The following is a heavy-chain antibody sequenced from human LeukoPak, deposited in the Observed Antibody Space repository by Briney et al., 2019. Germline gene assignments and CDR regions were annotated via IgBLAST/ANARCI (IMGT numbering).Heavy chain of an antibody. CDR2: ISGSGGST. CDR1: GFTFSSYA. V-gene: IGHV3-23*01. Sequence: GGSLRLPCAASGFTFSSYAMSWVRQAPGKGLEWLSAISGSGGSTYYADSVKGRFTISRDNSKNTLYLQMNSTRAEDTAVYYCAKVSGNDDYGGNVLDYWGQGTLVTVSS. D-gene: IGHD4-23*01. CDR3: AKVSGNDDYGGNVLDY. J-gene: IGHJ4*02.